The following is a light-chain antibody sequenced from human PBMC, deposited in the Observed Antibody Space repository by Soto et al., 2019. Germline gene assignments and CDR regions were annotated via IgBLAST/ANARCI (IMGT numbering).Light chain of an antibody. Sequence: EIVLTQSPVTLSLSPGERATLSCRASQSFSSTYLAWYQQKPGQAPRLLIYGASSRATGIPDRFSGGGSGTDFSLTISRLDPEDLAVYYCQQYSSSPITFGQGTRLEI. CDR3: QQYSSSPIT. J-gene: IGKJ5*01. CDR2: GAS. V-gene: IGKV3-20*01. CDR1: QSFSSTY.